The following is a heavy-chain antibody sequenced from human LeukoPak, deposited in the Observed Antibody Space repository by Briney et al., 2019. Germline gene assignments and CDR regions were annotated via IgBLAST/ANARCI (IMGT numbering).Heavy chain of an antibody. CDR2: INPNSGGT. J-gene: IGHJ3*02. CDR3: ARDYYGSSGYFAFDI. Sequence: GASVKVSCKASGYTFTGYYMHWVRQAPGQGLEWMGWINPNSGGTNYAQKFQGRVTMTRDTSISTAYMELSRLRSDDTAVYYCARDYYGSSGYFAFDIWGQGTMVTVSS. CDR1: GYTFTGYY. V-gene: IGHV1-2*02. D-gene: IGHD3-22*01.